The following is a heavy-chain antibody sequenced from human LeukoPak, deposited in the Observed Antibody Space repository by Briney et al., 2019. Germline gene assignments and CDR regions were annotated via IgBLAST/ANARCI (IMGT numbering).Heavy chain of an antibody. Sequence: SETLSLTCAVYGGPFSGYYWSWIRQPPGKGLEWIGEINHSGSTNYNPSLKSRVTISVDTSKNQFSLKLSSVTAADTAVYYCARATYSSGWLVGYWGQGTLVTVSS. CDR3: ARATYSSGWLVGY. CDR1: GGPFSGYY. J-gene: IGHJ4*02. CDR2: INHSGST. V-gene: IGHV4-34*01. D-gene: IGHD6-19*01.